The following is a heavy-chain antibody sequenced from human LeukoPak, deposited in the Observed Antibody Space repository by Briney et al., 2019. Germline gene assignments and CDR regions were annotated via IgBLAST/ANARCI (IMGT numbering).Heavy chain of an antibody. CDR3: ARVYAVGASSGAFDI. J-gene: IGHJ3*02. CDR2: ISYDGSNK. D-gene: IGHD1-26*01. Sequence: PGRSLRLSCTASGFTFSSYDIHWVRQAPGKGLEWVALISYDGSNKYYADSVKGRFTISRDNSKNTLYLQMNSLRIEDTAIYYCARVYAVGASSGAFDIWGQGTMVTVSP. V-gene: IGHV3-30-3*01. CDR1: GFTFSSYD.